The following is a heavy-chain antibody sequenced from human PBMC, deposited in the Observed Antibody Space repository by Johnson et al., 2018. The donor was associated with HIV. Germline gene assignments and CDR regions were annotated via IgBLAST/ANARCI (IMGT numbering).Heavy chain of an antibody. CDR2: IRYDGRNK. CDR3: ARLRGAFDI. Sequence: QVQLVESGGGVVQPGGSLRLSCAASGFTFSSYGMHWVRQAPGKGLEWVAFIRYDGRNKYYADSVKGRFTISRDNSKNTLYLQINSLRAEDTAVYYCARLRGAFDIWGQGTMVTVSS. J-gene: IGHJ3*02. V-gene: IGHV3-30*02. CDR1: GFTFSSYG.